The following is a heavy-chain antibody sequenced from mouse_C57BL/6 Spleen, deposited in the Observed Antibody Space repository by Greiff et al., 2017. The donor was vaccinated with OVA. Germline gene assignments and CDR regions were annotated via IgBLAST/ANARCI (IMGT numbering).Heavy chain of an antibody. CDR1: GYTFTSYW. D-gene: IGHD1-3*01. J-gene: IGHJ3*01. Sequence: VQLQQPGAELVKPGASVKMSCKASGYTFTSYWITWVQQRPGQGLEWIGDIYPGSGSTNYNEKFKSKATLTVDTSSSTAYMQLSSLTSEDAAVYYCARGGAFLKGFAYWGQGTLVTVSA. CDR2: IYPGSGST. CDR3: ARGGAFLKGFAY. V-gene: IGHV1-55*01.